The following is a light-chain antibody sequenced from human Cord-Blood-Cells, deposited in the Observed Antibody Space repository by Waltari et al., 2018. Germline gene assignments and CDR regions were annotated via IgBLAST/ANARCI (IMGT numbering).Light chain of an antibody. CDR1: QSISSY. V-gene: IGKV1-39*01. Sequence: DIQMTQSPSSLSASVGDRVTITCRASQSISSYLNWYQQKPGKAPKLLIYAASSLQSGVPSRFSGSESGTDFILTISSLRPEDFSTYYCQQSYSAPPTFGQGTKVEF. CDR2: AAS. J-gene: IGKJ1*01. CDR3: QQSYSAPPT.